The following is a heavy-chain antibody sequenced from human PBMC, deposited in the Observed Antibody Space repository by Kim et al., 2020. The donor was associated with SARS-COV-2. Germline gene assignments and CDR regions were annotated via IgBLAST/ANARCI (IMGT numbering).Heavy chain of an antibody. CDR3: ARCVRYYDILTGYHQDYYYAMDV. V-gene: IGHV4-59*13. CDR1: GGSISSYY. D-gene: IGHD3-9*01. J-gene: IGHJ6*02. CDR2: IYYSGST. Sequence: SETLSLTCTVSGGSISSYYWSWIRQPPGKGLEWIGYIYYSGSTNYNPSLKSRVTISVDTSKNQFSLKLSSVTAADTAVYYCARCVRYYDILTGYHQDYYYAMDVWGQGTTVTVSS.